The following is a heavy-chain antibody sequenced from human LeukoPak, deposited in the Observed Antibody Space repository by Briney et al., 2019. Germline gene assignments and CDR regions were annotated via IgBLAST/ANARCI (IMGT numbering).Heavy chain of an antibody. V-gene: IGHV3-73*01. Sequence: GGSLRLSCAASGFTFSGSAMHWVRQASGKGLEWVGRIRNKANSFATAYAASVRGRFTISRDDSKDTAYLQMNSLKTEDTAVYYCTRNYDSSGYDYWGQGTLVTVSS. CDR2: IRNKANSFAT. CDR3: TRNYDSSGYDY. D-gene: IGHD3-22*01. CDR1: GFTFSGSA. J-gene: IGHJ4*02.